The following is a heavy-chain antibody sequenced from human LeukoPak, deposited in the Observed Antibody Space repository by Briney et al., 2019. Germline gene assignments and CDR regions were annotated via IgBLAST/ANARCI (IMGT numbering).Heavy chain of an antibody. Sequence: PGGSLRLSCAASGFTFSSYAMHWVRQAPGKGLEWVAVIWYDGSNKYYADSVKGRFTISRDNSKNTLYLQMNSLRAEDTAVYYCARVVRSGGHGAPYYFDYWGQGTLVTVSS. CDR1: GFTFSSYA. J-gene: IGHJ4*02. CDR2: IWYDGSNK. CDR3: ARVVRSGGHGAPYYFDY. D-gene: IGHD3-16*01. V-gene: IGHV3-33*08.